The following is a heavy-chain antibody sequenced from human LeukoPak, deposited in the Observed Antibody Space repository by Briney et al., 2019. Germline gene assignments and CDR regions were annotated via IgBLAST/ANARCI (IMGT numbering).Heavy chain of an antibody. D-gene: IGHD6-13*01. J-gene: IGHJ4*02. V-gene: IGHV3-21*01. CDR2: ISSSSSYI. CDR3: ARDGGSSWYFDY. Sequence: GGSLRLSCAASGFTFSSYSMDWVRQAPGKGLEWVSSISSSSSYIYYADSVKGRFTISRDNAKNSLHLQMNSLRAEDTAVYYCARDGGSSWYFDYWGQGTLATVSS. CDR1: GFTFSSYS.